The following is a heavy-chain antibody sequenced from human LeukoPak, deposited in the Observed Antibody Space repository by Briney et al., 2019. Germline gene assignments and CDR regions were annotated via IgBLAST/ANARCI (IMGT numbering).Heavy chain of an antibody. D-gene: IGHD2-8*01. V-gene: IGHV4-59*01. CDR2: IYYSGST. CDR3: ARGTNGDFGY. Sequence: SETLPLTCTVSGGSISSYYWSWIRQPPGKGLEWIGYIYYSGSTNYNPSLKSRVTISVDTSKNQFSLKLSSVTAADTAVYYCARGTNGDFGYWGQGTLVTVSS. CDR1: GGSISSYY. J-gene: IGHJ4*02.